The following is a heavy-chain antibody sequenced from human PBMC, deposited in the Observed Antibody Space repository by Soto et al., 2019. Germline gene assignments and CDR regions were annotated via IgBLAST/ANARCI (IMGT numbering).Heavy chain of an antibody. CDR2: GIPSVGAA. J-gene: IGHJ4*02. V-gene: IGHV1-69*06. Sequence: SVKVSCKASGGTFSSYAISWVRQAPGQGLEWMGGGIPSVGAANYAQKFQGRVTMTEDTSTDPAYMELSSLRSEDTAVYYCATLGYYDILTGYWVTPGKYYFDYWGQGTLVTVSS. D-gene: IGHD3-9*01. CDR3: ATLGYYDILTGYWVTPGKYYFDY. CDR1: GGTFSSYA.